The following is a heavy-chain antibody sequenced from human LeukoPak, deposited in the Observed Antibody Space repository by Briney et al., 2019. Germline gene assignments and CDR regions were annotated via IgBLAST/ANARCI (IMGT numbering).Heavy chain of an antibody. CDR2: INPNSGGT. Sequence: ASVKVSCKASGYTFTGYYMHWVRQAPGQGLEWMGWINPNSGGTNYAQKFQGRVTMTRDTSISTAYMELSRLRSDDTAVYYCASPVVAATQWWFDPWGQGTLVTVSS. CDR3: ASPVVAATQWWFDP. CDR1: GYTFTGYY. V-gene: IGHV1-2*02. J-gene: IGHJ5*02. D-gene: IGHD2-15*01.